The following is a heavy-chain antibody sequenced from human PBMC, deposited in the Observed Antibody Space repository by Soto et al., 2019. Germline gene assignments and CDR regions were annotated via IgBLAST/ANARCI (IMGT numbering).Heavy chain of an antibody. CDR1: EGTSSSYA. CDR3: ARGSYCSSTSCRKYGMDV. Sequence: QVQLVQSGAEVKKPGSSVKVSCRAPEGTSSSYAISWVRQAPGQGLDGMGGIIPIFGTANYAQKFQGRVTITADESTSTAYMELSSLRSEDTAVYYCARGSYCSSTSCRKYGMDVWGQGTTVTVSS. V-gene: IGHV1-69*01. CDR2: IIPIFGTA. D-gene: IGHD2-2*01. J-gene: IGHJ6*02.